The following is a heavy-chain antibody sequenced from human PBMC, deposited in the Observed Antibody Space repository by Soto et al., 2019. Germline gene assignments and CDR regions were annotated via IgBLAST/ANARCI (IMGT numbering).Heavy chain of an antibody. V-gene: IGHV1-69*12. CDR1: GGTFSRYA. Sequence: QVQLVQSGAEVKKPGSSVKVSCKASGGTFSRYAISWVRQAPGQGLEWMGGIIPIFGTATYAQKFQGRVTXIADESPSTAYMELSSLRSEDTAVYYCARYDYYDSSGYFDYWGQGTLVTVSS. CDR2: IIPIFGTA. D-gene: IGHD3-22*01. CDR3: ARYDYYDSSGYFDY. J-gene: IGHJ4*02.